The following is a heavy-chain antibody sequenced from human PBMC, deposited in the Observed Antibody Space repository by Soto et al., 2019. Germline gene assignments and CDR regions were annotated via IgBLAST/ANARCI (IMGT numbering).Heavy chain of an antibody. CDR1: GGSISSGGYY. Sequence: QVQLQESGPGLVKPSQTLSLTCTVSGGSISSGGYYWSLIRQHPGKGLERIGYIYYSGSTYYNPSLKSRVTISVDTSKNQFSLKLSSVTAADTAVYYCARYCSSTSCYSNWFDPWGQGTLVTVSS. D-gene: IGHD2-2*01. V-gene: IGHV4-31*03. CDR2: IYYSGST. J-gene: IGHJ5*02. CDR3: ARYCSSTSCYSNWFDP.